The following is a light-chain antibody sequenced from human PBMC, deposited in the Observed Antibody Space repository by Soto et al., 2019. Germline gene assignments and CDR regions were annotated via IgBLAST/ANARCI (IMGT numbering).Light chain of an antibody. J-gene: IGKJ2*01. CDR3: QHYGTSLYT. Sequence: EIVLTQSPAILSVSPGERATLSCRASQSISRSLAWYQQKPGQAPRLLISDASTRATGIPARFSGSGSGTEFTLTISSLQSEDFALYYCQHYGTSLYTFGQGTKLEIK. V-gene: IGKV3-15*01. CDR2: DAS. CDR1: QSISRS.